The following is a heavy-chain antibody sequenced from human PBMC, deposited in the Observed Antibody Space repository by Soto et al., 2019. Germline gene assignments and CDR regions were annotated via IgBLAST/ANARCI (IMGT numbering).Heavy chain of an antibody. V-gene: IGHV3-11*06. CDR3: ARYAAEVTTFFDQ. J-gene: IGHJ4*02. CDR1: GFIFNDYY. Sequence: GSLRLSCAASGFIFNDYYMSWIRQAPGKGLEWLSNISGSSGSKKYADAGKGRFTISRDNAKKSLYLEMHSLRAEDTAMYYCARYAAEVTTFFDQWGQGTLVTSPQ. D-gene: IGHD4-17*01. CDR2: ISGSSGSK.